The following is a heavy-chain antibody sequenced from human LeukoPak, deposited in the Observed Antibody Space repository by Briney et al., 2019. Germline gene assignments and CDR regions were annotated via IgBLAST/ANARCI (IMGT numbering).Heavy chain of an antibody. V-gene: IGHV4-61*02. CDR1: GGSISSGSYY. Sequence: SETLSLTCTVSGGSISSGSYYWSWMRQPAGKGLEWIGRIYTSGRTNYNPSLKSRVTISVDTSKNQFSLELSSVTAADTAVYYCARTYYYDSSGYFAGYFDYWGQGTLVTVSS. CDR3: ARTYYYDSSGYFAGYFDY. D-gene: IGHD3-22*01. CDR2: IYTSGRT. J-gene: IGHJ4*02.